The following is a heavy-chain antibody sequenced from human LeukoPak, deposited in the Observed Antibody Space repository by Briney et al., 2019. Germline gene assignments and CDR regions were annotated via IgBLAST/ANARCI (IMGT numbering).Heavy chain of an antibody. J-gene: IGHJ4*02. CDR3: ARDLGGVVPAAMNY. Sequence: SETLSLTCTLSGDSFRSGGLYWGWIRQPPGKRPEWIGDTFHTGKTNYNPSLRSRATISLDTSKSQLSLRLTSMTAADTAVYYCARDLGGVVPAAMNYWGQGTLVTVSS. V-gene: IGHV4-61*08. CDR1: GDSFRSGGLY. D-gene: IGHD2-2*01. CDR2: TFHTGKT.